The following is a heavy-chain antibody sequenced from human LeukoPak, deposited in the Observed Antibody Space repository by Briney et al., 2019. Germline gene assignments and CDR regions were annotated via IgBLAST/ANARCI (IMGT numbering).Heavy chain of an antibody. CDR1: GGSISSSNW. J-gene: IGHJ6*03. V-gene: IGHV4-4*02. D-gene: IGHD2-15*01. CDR2: IYHSGST. CDR3: ARSVEGYCSGGSCYSYYYYMDV. Sequence: PSETLSLTCAVSGGSISSSNWWSWVRQPPGKGLEWIGEIYHSGSTNYNPSLKSRVTISVDTSKNQFPLKLSSVTAADTAVYYCARSVEGYCSGGSCYSYYYYMDVWGKGTTVTVSS.